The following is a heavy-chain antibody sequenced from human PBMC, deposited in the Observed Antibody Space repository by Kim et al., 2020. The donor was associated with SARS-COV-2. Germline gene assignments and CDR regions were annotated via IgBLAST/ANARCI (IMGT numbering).Heavy chain of an antibody. V-gene: IGHV4-34*01. J-gene: IGHJ4*02. D-gene: IGHD6-13*01. CDR2: INHSGST. CDR3: ARGGDTSRIAAAKWIDY. Sequence: SETLSLTCAVYGGSFSGYYWSWIRQPPGKGLEWIGEINHSGSTNYNPSLKSRVTISVDTSKNQFSLKLSSVTAADTAVYYCARGGDTSRIAAAKWIDYWGQVTLVTVSS. CDR1: GGSFSGYY.